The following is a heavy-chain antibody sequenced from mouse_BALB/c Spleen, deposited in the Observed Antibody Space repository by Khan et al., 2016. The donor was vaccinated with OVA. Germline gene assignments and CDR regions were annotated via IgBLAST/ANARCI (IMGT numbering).Heavy chain of an antibody. CDR1: GFTFSTYG. CDR3: ARLAYYYNSEGFAY. J-gene: IGHJ3*01. V-gene: IGHV5-6*01. CDR2: ISSGGSYT. Sequence: EVELVESGGDLVKPGGSLKLSCAASGFTFSTYGMSWVRQTPDKRLEWVATISSGGSYTYYPDNVKGRFTISRDNAKNTLYLQMSSLKSGDTAMYYCARLAYYYNSEGFAYWGQGTLVTVSA. D-gene: IGHD1-1*01.